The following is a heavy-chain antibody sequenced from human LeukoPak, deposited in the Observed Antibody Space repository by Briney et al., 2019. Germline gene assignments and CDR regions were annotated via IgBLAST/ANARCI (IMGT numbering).Heavy chain of an antibody. V-gene: IGHV4-39*01. CDR3: ARGIVVVPASKARFDP. D-gene: IGHD2-2*01. CDR2: IYYSGST. Sequence: SETLSLTCTVSGGSISSSSYYWGWIRQPPGKGLEWIGSIYYSGSTYYNPSLKSRVTISVDTSKNQFSLKLSSVTAADTAVYYCARGIVVVPASKARFDPWGQGTLVTASS. CDR1: GGSISSSSYY. J-gene: IGHJ5*02.